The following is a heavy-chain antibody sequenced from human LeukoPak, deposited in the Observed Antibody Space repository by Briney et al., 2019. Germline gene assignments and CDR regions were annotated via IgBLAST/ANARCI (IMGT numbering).Heavy chain of an antibody. V-gene: IGHV4-59*12. D-gene: IGHD3-22*01. CDR1: GGSISSYF. J-gene: IGHJ4*02. CDR2: IYYTGTA. CDR3: ARAKYYYDSSGGDYFDY. Sequence: SETLSLTCTVSGGSISSYFWSWIRQSPEKGLEWIGFIYYTGTANYNPSLKSRVTMSVDTSKNQFSLKLSSVTAADTAVYYCARAKYYYDSSGGDYFDYWGQGTLVTVSS.